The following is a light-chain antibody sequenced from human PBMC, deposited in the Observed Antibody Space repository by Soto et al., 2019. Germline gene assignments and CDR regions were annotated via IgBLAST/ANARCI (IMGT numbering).Light chain of an antibody. CDR3: QQRYSIPYT. V-gene: IGKV1-39*01. CDR2: DAS. CDR1: QSISSY. J-gene: IGKJ2*01. Sequence: DIQMTQSPSSLSASVGDRVTITCRASQSISSYLNWYQQKPGKAPNLLIYDASSLQSGVPSRFSGSGSGTDFTLTISSLQPEDFATYYCQQRYSIPYTFGQGTKLEIK.